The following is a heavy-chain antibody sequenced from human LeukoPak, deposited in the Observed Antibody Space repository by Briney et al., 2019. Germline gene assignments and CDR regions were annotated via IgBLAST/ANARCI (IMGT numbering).Heavy chain of an antibody. D-gene: IGHD3-9*01. J-gene: IGHJ4*02. CDR2: IRYDGSNK. Sequence: PGGSLRLSCAAPGFTFSTYGMHWVRQAPGKGLEWVAFIRYDGSNKYYADSVKGRFTISRDNSKNTLYLQMNSLRAEDTAVYYCAKGRPVLRYFDWRFDYWGQGTLVTVSS. V-gene: IGHV3-30*02. CDR1: GFTFSTYG. CDR3: AKGRPVLRYFDWRFDY.